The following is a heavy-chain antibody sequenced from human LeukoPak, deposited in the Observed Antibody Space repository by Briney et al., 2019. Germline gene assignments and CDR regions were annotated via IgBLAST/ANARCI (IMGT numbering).Heavy chain of an antibody. J-gene: IGHJ5*02. Sequence: GGSLRLSCAASGFTFSTYAMSWVRQAPGKGLEWVSAISGSGGSTYYADSVKGRFTISRDNSKNTLYLQMNSLRAEDTAVYYCARSIVGATPFDPWGQGTLVIVSS. D-gene: IGHD1-26*01. CDR3: ARSIVGATPFDP. CDR2: ISGSGGST. CDR1: GFTFSTYA. V-gene: IGHV3-23*01.